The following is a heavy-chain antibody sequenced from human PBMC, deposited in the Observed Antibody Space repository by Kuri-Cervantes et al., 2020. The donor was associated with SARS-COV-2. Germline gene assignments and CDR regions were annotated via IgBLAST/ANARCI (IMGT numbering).Heavy chain of an antibody. CDR2: ISAYSGNT. CDR1: GYTFTSYG. V-gene: IGHV1-18*01. J-gene: IGHJ2*01. CDR3: ARDGGWLNWYFDL. D-gene: IGHD6-19*01. Sequence: SCSASGYTFTSYGISWVRQAPGQGLEGMGWISAYSGNTNYSQKLQGRVTMTTDTSTSTAYMELRSLRSDDTAVYYCARDGGWLNWYFDLWGRGTLVTVSS.